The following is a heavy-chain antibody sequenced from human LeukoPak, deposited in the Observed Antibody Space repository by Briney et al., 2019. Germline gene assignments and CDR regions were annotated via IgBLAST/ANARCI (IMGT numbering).Heavy chain of an antibody. V-gene: IGHV4-59*01. CDR2: IYYSGST. CDR1: AGSISLYNTYY. D-gene: IGHD3-10*01. J-gene: IGHJ4*02. CDR3: AKSDYYGASDY. Sequence: PSETLSLTCTVSAGSISLYNTYYWNWIRQSPGKGLEWIGYIYYSGSTSYNPSLKSRVTISVDTFRNQFSMKLTSVTAADTAIYYCAKSDYYGASDYWGQGTLVTVSS.